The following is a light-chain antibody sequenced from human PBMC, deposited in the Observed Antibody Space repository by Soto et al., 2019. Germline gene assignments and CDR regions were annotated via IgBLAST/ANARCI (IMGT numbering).Light chain of an antibody. J-gene: IGKJ4*01. V-gene: IGKV3-11*01. CDR3: QQLSNWPPWPT. CDR2: DAS. CDR1: QSVSSY. Sequence: EIVLTQSPATLSLSPGERATLSCRASQSVSSYLAWYQQKPGQAPRLLIYDASNSATGIPARFSGSGSGTGFTLTISSTEPEDFAVYYCQQLSNWPPWPTFGGGTKVEIK.